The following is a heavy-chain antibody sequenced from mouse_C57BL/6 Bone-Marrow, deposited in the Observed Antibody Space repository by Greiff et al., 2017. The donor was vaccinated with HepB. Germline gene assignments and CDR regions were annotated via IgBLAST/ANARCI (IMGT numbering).Heavy chain of an antibody. CDR1: GFNIKDDY. CDR2: IDPENGDT. Sequence: VQLKESGAELVRPGASVKLSCTASGFNIKDDYMHWVKQRPEQGLEWIGWIDPENGDTEYASKFQGKATITADTSSNTAYLQLSSLTSEDTAVYYCTTAGSSYDWYFDVWGTGTTVTVS. V-gene: IGHV14-4*01. J-gene: IGHJ1*03. CDR3: TTAGSSYDWYFDV. D-gene: IGHD1-1*01.